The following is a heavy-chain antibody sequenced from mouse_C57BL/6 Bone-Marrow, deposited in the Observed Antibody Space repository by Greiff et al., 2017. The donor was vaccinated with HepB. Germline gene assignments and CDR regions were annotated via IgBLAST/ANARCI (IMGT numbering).Heavy chain of an antibody. V-gene: IGHV14-1*01. CDR1: GFNIKDYY. CDR3: TTDGSSYGYYDMDY. Sequence: EVQLQQSGAELVRPGASVKLSCTASGFNIKDYYMHWVKQRPEQGLEWIGRIDPEDGDTEYAPKFQGKATMTADTSSNTAYLQLSSLTAEDTAVYYCTTDGSSYGYYDMDYWGQGTSVTVSS. J-gene: IGHJ4*01. D-gene: IGHD1-1*01. CDR2: IDPEDGDT.